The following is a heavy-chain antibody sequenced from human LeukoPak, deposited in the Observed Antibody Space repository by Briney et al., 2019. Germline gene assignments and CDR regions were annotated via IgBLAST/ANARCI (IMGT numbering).Heavy chain of an antibody. CDR2: IIHSGST. CDR3: VRAVQISHMDV. Sequence: SETLSLTCAVYGGSFSGYYWTWIRQPPGKGLEWIGEIIHSGSTKYNPSLKSRVTISVDQSKNQFSLKLSSLTAADTAVYYCVRAVQISHMDVWGKGTTVTVSS. J-gene: IGHJ6*03. CDR1: GGSFSGYY. D-gene: IGHD1-1*01. V-gene: IGHV4-34*12.